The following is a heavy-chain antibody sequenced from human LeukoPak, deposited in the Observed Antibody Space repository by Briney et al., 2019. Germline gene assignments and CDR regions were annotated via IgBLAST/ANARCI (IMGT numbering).Heavy chain of an antibody. J-gene: IGHJ6*03. Sequence: GGSLRLSCEGSGFTFSRYNMNWFRQAPGKGLERVSSISGRSSYIFYADSVKGRFTISRDNAKSSLYLQMNSLRAEDTAVYYCARDAQWPVPEGYYYYMDVWGKGTTVTVSS. CDR2: ISGRSSYI. CDR3: ARDAQWPVPEGYYYYMDV. V-gene: IGHV3-21*01. CDR1: GFTFSRYN. D-gene: IGHD6-19*01.